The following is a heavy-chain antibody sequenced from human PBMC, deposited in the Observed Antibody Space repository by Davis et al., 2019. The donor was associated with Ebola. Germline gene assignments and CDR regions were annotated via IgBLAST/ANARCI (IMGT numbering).Heavy chain of an antibody. CDR1: GFTFSSYG. V-gene: IGHV3-33*01. J-gene: IGHJ6*02. D-gene: IGHD6-25*01. Sequence: GESLKISCAASGFTFSSYGMHWVRQAPGKGLEWVAVIWYDGSNKYYADSVKGRFTISRDNSKNTLYLQMNSLRAEDTAVYYCAREPRPLRHYYYGMDVWGQGTTVTVSS. CDR2: IWYDGSNK. CDR3: AREPRPLRHYYYGMDV.